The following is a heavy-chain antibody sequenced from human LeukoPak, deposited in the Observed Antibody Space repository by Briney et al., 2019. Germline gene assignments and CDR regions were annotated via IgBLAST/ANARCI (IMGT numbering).Heavy chain of an antibody. CDR3: ARGQWLTH. J-gene: IGHJ4*02. Sequence: SETLSLTCAVSGGPISSGGYSWSWIRQPPGKGLEWIGYIYHSGSTYYNPSLKSRVTISVDRSKNQFSLKLSSVTAADTAVYYCARGQWLTHWGQGTLVTVTS. CDR2: IYHSGST. V-gene: IGHV4-30-2*01. CDR1: GGPISSGGYS. D-gene: IGHD3-22*01.